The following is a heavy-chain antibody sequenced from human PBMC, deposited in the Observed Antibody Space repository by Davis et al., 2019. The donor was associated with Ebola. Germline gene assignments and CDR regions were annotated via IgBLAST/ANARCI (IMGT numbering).Heavy chain of an antibody. CDR1: GFTFSSYT. CDR3: AKDLGTVTYSSSSGYYYYYGMDV. D-gene: IGHD6-6*01. J-gene: IGHJ6*02. Sequence: GESLKISCAASGFTFSSYTINWVRQAPGKGLEWVAVIWSDGGHEWYADSVKGRFTISRDNSKNTLYLQMNSLRAEDTAVYYCAKDLGTVTYSSSSGYYYYYGMDVWGQGTTVTVSS. CDR2: IWSDGGHE. V-gene: IGHV3-33*06.